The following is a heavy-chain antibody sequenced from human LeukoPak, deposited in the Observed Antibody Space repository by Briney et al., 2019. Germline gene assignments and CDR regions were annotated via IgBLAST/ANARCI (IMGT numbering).Heavy chain of an antibody. D-gene: IGHD1-1*01. V-gene: IGHV3-23*01. CDR3: AKGRAGGWNGGDR. Sequence: GGSLRLSCVVSGFTFSSCAMAWVRQAPGKGLEWVSAIRGGGGGTTYYAESVKGRFTISGDNSKNTVYLQMHSLRAEDTAIYFCAKGRAGGWNGGDRWGQGTLVTVSS. J-gene: IGHJ5*02. CDR1: GFTFSSCA. CDR2: IRGGGGGTT.